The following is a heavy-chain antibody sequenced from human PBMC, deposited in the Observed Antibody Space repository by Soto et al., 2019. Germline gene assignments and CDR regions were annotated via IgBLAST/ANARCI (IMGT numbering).Heavy chain of an antibody. Sequence: SETLSLTCTVSGGSVSSGSYYWSWIRQPPGKGLECIGYIYYSGSTNYNPSLKSRVTISVDTSKNQFSLKLSSVTAADTAVYYCAIYDSSGSRGFQHWGQGTLVTVS. CDR1: GGSVSSGSYY. CDR2: IYYSGST. D-gene: IGHD3-22*01. J-gene: IGHJ1*01. V-gene: IGHV4-61*01. CDR3: AIYDSSGSRGFQH.